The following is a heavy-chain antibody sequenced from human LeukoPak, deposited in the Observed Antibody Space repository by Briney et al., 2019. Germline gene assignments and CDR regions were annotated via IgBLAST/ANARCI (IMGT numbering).Heavy chain of an antibody. J-gene: IGHJ4*02. D-gene: IGHD6-13*01. CDR2: IYFSGST. CDR3: AGGFDSRKVGY. V-gene: IGHV4-39*01. Sequence: PSETLSLTCTVSGDSISGSTYYWGWIRQPPGNGLEWIGSIYFSGSTYYNPSLRSRVTISVDTSKNQFSLKLNSVTAADTAVYYCAGGFDSRKVGYWGQGTLVTVSS. CDR1: GDSISGSTYY.